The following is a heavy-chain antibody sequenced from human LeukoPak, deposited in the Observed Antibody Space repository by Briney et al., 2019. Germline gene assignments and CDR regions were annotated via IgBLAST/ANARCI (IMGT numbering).Heavy chain of an antibody. CDR3: ARTVRKVRGVGVFYFDY. V-gene: IGHV4-38-2*02. J-gene: IGHJ4*02. CDR1: GYSISSGYY. D-gene: IGHD3-10*01. Sequence: SETLSLTCTVSGYSISSGYYWGWIRQPSGKGLEWIGSIYHSGSTYYNPSLKSRVTISVDTSKNQFSLKLSSVTAADTAVYYCARTVRKVRGVGVFYFDYWGQGTLVTVSS. CDR2: IYHSGST.